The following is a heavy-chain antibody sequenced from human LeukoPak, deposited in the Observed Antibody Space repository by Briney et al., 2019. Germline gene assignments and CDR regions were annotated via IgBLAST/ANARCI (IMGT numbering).Heavy chain of an antibody. CDR3: AKAASKRTDYGDYAFYYYMDV. Sequence: GGSLRLSCAASGFTFSSYGMHWVRQAPGKGLEWVAFIRYDGSNKYYADSVKGRFTISRDNSKKTLYLQMNSLRPEDTAVYYCAKAASKRTDYGDYAFYYYMDVWGKGTTVTISS. CDR1: GFTFSSYG. CDR2: IRYDGSNK. D-gene: IGHD4-17*01. J-gene: IGHJ6*03. V-gene: IGHV3-30*02.